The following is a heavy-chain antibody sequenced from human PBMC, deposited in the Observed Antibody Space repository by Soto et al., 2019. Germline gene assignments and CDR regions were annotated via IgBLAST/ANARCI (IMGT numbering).Heavy chain of an antibody. J-gene: IGHJ6*02. CDR1: GYSFTSYW. CDR2: IYPGDSDT. CDR3: ARRPYSVSDGVRYYYYYGMDV. D-gene: IGHD1-26*01. V-gene: IGHV5-51*01. Sequence: PGESLKISCKGSGYSFTSYWIGWVRPMPGKGLEWMGIIYPGDSDTRYSPSFQGQVTISADKSIRTAYLQRSSLKATNTAMYYCARRPYSVSDGVRYYYYYGMDVWGQGTTVTVSS.